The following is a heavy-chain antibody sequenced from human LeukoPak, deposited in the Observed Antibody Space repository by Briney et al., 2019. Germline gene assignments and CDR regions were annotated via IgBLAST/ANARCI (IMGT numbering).Heavy chain of an antibody. V-gene: IGHV4-34*01. CDR2: INHSGST. D-gene: IGHD6-19*01. Sequence: PSETLSLTCAVYGGSFSGYYWSWIRQPPGKGLEWIGEINHSGSTNYNPSLKSRVTISVDTSKNQFSLKLSSVTAADTAVYYCARGAGPPTYYFDYWGQGTLVTVSS. CDR3: ARGAGPPTYYFDY. CDR1: GGSFSGYY. J-gene: IGHJ4*02.